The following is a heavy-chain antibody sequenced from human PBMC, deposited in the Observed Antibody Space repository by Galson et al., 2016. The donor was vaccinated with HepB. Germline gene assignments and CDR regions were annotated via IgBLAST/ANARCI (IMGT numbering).Heavy chain of an antibody. CDR1: GFNLSRHS. Sequence: SLRLSCAASGFNLSRHSMNWVRQAPGKGIEWVSYISSSSDTTYYADSVNGRFTISRDNAKNSLFLQMSSLRDEDTAVYYCARDSCDDGTCYSPFWDRHFDLWGRGTLVTVSS. D-gene: IGHD2-15*01. CDR3: ARDSCDDGTCYSPFWDRHFDL. J-gene: IGHJ2*01. V-gene: IGHV3-48*02. CDR2: ISSSSDTT.